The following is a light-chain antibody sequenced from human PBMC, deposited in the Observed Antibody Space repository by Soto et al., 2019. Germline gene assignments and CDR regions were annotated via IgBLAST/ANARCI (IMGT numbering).Light chain of an antibody. CDR1: SSDVGGYNY. Sequence: QSVLTQPASVSGSPGQSITISCTGTSSDVGGYNYVSWYQQHPGKAPKLMIYDVSNRPSGVSNRFSGSKSGNTASLTISGLQAEDEADYYCSSYTSSPFGTGTKLTVL. V-gene: IGLV2-14*01. CDR2: DVS. J-gene: IGLJ1*01. CDR3: SSYTSSP.